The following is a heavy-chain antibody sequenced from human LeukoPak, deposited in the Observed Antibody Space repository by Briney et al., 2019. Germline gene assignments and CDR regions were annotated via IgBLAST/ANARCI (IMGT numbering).Heavy chain of an antibody. CDR3: ATGDDYFDY. CDR1: EYTFTGHF. V-gene: IGHV1-2*02. CDR2: INPNSGGT. Sequence: ASVKVSCKASEYTFTGHFMHWVRQAPGQGLEWMGWINPNSGGTNYAQKFQGRVTMTRDTSISTVYMELSSLRSDDTAVYYCATGDDYFDYWGQGTLVTVSS. J-gene: IGHJ4*02. D-gene: IGHD4-17*01.